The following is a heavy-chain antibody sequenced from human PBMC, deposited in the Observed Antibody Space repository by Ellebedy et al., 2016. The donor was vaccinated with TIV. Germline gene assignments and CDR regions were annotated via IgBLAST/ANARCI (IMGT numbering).Heavy chain of an antibody. D-gene: IGHD2-21*01. V-gene: IGHV3-30*04. CDR1: GFTFSSYS. CDR3: ARDSVVATFDH. CDR2: ISDDGSNK. J-gene: IGHJ4*02. Sequence: GESLKISCAVSGFTFSSYSMHWVRQDPGKGLEWVAVISDDGSNKYYADSVKGRFTISRDNSKNTLYLQMNSLRAADSGVYYCARDSVVATFDHWGQGTLVTVSS.